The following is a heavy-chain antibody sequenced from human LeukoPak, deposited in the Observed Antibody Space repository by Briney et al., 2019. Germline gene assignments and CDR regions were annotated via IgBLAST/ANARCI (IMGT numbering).Heavy chain of an antibody. D-gene: IGHD1-26*01. J-gene: IGHJ3*02. CDR3: AREGEEPDAFDI. Sequence: SETLSLTCTVSGGSISSYYWSWIRQPPGKGLEWIGYIYYSGSTNYNPSLKSRVTISVDTSKNQFSLKLSSVTAADTAVYYCAREGEEPDAFDIWGQGTMVTVSS. V-gene: IGHV4-59*01. CDR1: GGSISSYY. CDR2: IYYSGST.